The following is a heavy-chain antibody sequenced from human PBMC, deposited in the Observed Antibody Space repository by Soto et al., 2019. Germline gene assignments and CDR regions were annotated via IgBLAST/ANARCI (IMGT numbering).Heavy chain of an antibody. J-gene: IGHJ6*02. CDR1: GFTFRSHA. D-gene: IGHD3-3*01. V-gene: IGHV3-33*01. Sequence: QVQLVEFGGGLVQHGGSLRLSCAASGFTFRSHAMHWVRQAPGKGLEWVASVWYDGSNKKYADSVKGRFTISRDNSKNTLSLQMDSMRVGDTAVYYCARDLYDFWIGSYSPSFYRAMDVWGRGTTVTVSS. CDR2: VWYDGSNK. CDR3: ARDLYDFWIGSYSPSFYRAMDV.